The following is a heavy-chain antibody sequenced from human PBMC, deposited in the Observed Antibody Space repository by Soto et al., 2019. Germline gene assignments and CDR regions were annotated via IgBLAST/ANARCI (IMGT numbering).Heavy chain of an antibody. CDR1: GLTVSSNY. J-gene: IGHJ4*02. D-gene: IGHD5-12*01. CDR2: VYSGGST. V-gene: IGHV3-53*01. Sequence: PGGSLRLSCAASGLTVSSNYMTWVRQAPGKGLEWVSIVYSGGSTYYADSVKGRFTISRDTSKNTLYLQMNSLRAEDTAVYYCARGYSGYDNAIDYWGQGTLVTVSS. CDR3: ARGYSGYDNAIDY.